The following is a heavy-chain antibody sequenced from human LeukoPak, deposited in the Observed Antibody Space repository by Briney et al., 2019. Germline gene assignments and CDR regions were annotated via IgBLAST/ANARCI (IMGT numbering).Heavy chain of an antibody. J-gene: IGHJ4*02. D-gene: IGHD3-10*01. V-gene: IGHV4-59*12. CDR2: IYYSGST. Sequence: SETLSLTCTVSGGSISSYYWSWIRQPPGKGLEWIGYIYYSGSTNYNPSLKSRVTISVDTSKNQFSLKLSSVTAADTAVYYCARGKLYPPMVRGVINYFDYWGQGTLVTVSS. CDR3: ARGKLYPPMVRGVINYFDY. CDR1: GGSISSYY.